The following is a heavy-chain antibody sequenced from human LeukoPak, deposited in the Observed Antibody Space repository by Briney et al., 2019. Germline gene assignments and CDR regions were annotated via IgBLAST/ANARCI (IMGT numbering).Heavy chain of an antibody. V-gene: IGHV4-39*01. Sequence: PSETLSLTCTVSGGSISSRGYYWGWIRQPPGKGLQWIGNIYYSGNTYYNPSLNSRVTISVDTSKNQFSLKLSSVTAADTAVYYCARLPQPSDILTAYANSFDYWGQGSLVTVSS. D-gene: IGHD3-9*01. CDR1: GGSISSRGYY. CDR3: ARLPQPSDILTAYANSFDY. J-gene: IGHJ4*02. CDR2: IYYSGNT.